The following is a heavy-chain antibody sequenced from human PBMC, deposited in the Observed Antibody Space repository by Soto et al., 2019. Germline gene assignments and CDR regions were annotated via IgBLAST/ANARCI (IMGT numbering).Heavy chain of an antibody. CDR2: IIPIQGTA. CDR1: GGSFTSYI. CDR3: AKSVVFVDHAYMDV. D-gene: IGHD2-21*01. V-gene: IGHV1-69*08. J-gene: IGHJ6*03. Sequence: QVQLVQSGAEVKKPGSSVKVSCEASGGSFTSYIFTWVRQAPGQGLEWMGRIIPIQGTANYALKFQDRVTITADKSTNTAYMARRSLRPEDTALDYCAKSVVFVDHAYMDVWGKGTTVTVSS.